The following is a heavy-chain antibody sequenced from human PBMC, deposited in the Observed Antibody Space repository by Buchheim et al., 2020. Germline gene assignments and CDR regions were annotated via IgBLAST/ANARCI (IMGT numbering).Heavy chain of an antibody. CDR1: GGFISRSNFY. D-gene: IGHD4-17*01. CDR2: IYYSGST. J-gene: IGHJ5*02. Sequence: QLQLLESGPGLVKPSETLSLTCTVSGGFISRSNFYWGWIRQPPGKGLEWIGSIYYSGSTYYNPSLKSRVTISVDKSKNQFSLKLSSVTAADTAVYYCARTDYGDYVFWFDPWGQGTL. V-gene: IGHV4-39*01. CDR3: ARTDYGDYVFWFDP.